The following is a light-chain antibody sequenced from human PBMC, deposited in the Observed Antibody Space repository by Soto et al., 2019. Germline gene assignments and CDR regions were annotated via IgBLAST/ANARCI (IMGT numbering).Light chain of an antibody. Sequence: EIVMTQSPATLSVSPGERVTLFCRASQGVRNSLAWYQQKPGQPPRLLIYGASTRATGITARFSGSGSGTEFTLSISTLQSEDSAIYYCQQYDNRPLYTFGQGTKLEIK. V-gene: IGKV3-15*01. CDR1: QGVRNS. CDR3: QQYDNRPLYT. J-gene: IGKJ2*01. CDR2: GAS.